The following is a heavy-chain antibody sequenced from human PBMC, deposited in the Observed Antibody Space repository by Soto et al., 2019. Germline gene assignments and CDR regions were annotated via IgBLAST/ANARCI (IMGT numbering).Heavy chain of an antibody. J-gene: IGHJ6*03. Sequence: SLRLSCAASGFTFSDYYMSWIRQAPGKGLEWVSYISSSGSTIYYADSVKGRFTISRDNAKNSLYLQMNSLRAEDTAVYYCARPGYSAPAVNYYYYMDVWGKGTTVTVSS. CDR3: ARPGYSAPAVNYYYYMDV. CDR1: GFTFSDYY. V-gene: IGHV3-11*01. D-gene: IGHD4-17*01. CDR2: ISSSGSTI.